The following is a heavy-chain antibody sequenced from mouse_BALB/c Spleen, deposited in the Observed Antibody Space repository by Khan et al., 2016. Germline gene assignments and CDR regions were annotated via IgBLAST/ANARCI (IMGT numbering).Heavy chain of an antibody. Sequence: EVELVESGGGLVQPGGSLKLSCAASGFTFSSYGMSWFRQTPDKRLELVATINSNGGNTNYPESMKGRFTISRDNAKNTLYLQRSSLKSEDTAMYYCARDLQFAYWGQGTLVTVSA. V-gene: IGHV5-6-3*01. CDR2: INSNGGNT. J-gene: IGHJ3*01. CDR1: GFTFSSYG. CDR3: ARDLQFAY.